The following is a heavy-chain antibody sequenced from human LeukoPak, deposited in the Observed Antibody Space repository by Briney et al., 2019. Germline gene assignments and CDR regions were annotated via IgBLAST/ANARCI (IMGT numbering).Heavy chain of an antibody. CDR2: IYYSGST. CDR3: ARGGLLWFGDYFDY. CDR1: GGSISSYY. J-gene: IGHJ4*02. V-gene: IGHV4-59*01. Sequence: SETLSLTCTVSGGSISSYYWSWIRQPPGKGLEWIGYIYYSGSTDYNPSLKSRVTISVDTSKNQFSLKLSSVTAADTAVYYCARGGLLWFGDYFDYWGQGTLVTVSS. D-gene: IGHD3-10*01.